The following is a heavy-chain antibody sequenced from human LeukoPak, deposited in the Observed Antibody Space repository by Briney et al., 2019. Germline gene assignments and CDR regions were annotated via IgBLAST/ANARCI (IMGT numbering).Heavy chain of an antibody. D-gene: IGHD4-17*01. CDR1: GFTFSSYW. V-gene: IGHV3-7*01. Sequence: GGSLRLSCVGSGFTFSSYWMSWVRQAPGKGLEWVANIKQDGSQKYYVDSVKGRFTISRDNANNLLNLQMNSMRAEDTAVYYCARGGTTVTTKNFDYWGQGTLVTVSS. J-gene: IGHJ4*02. CDR3: ARGGTTVTTKNFDY. CDR2: IKQDGSQK.